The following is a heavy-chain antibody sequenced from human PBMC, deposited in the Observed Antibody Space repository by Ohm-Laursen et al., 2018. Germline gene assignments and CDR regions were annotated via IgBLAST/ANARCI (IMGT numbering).Heavy chain of an antibody. D-gene: IGHD2-15*01. Sequence: SLRLSCSASGFTFSSYAMSWVRQAPGKGLEWVSAISGSGGSTYYADSVKGRFTISRDNSKNTLYLQMNSLRAEDTAVYFCTKAKDKAFCSGGSCYAFDYWGQGTLVTVSS. V-gene: IGHV3-23*01. CDR3: TKAKDKAFCSGGSCYAFDY. J-gene: IGHJ4*02. CDR1: GFTFSSYA. CDR2: ISGSGGST.